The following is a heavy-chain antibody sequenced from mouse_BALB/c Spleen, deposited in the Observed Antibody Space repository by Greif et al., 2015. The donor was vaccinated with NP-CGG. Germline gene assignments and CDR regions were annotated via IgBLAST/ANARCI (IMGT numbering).Heavy chain of an antibody. V-gene: IGHV14-4*02. Sequence: VQLKQSGAELVRSGASVKLSCTASGFNIKDYYMHWVKQRPEQGLEWIGWIDPENGDTEYAPKFQGKATMTADTSSNTAYLQLSSLTPEDTAVYYCNAGGRYFDYWGQGTTLTVSS. J-gene: IGHJ2*01. CDR2: IDPENGDT. CDR3: NAGGRYFDY. CDR1: GFNIKDYY.